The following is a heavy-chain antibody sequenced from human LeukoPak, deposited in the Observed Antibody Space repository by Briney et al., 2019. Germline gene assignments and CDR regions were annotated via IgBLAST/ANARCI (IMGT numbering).Heavy chain of an antibody. CDR1: GFTFVDYD. V-gene: IGHV3-9*01. CDR2: ISWNSGSI. D-gene: IGHD6-19*01. J-gene: IGHJ6*02. CDR3: AKERIAVAGTHFYYGMDV. Sequence: GGSLRLSCAAPGFTFVDYDMHWVRQAPGKGLECVSGISWNSGSIGYADSVKGRFTISRDNAKNSLYLQMNSLRAEDTALYYCAKERIAVAGTHFYYGMDVWGQGTTVTVSS.